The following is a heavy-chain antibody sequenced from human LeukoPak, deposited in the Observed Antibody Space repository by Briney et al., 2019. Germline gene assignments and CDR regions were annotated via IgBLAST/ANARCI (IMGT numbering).Heavy chain of an antibody. V-gene: IGHV3-21*01. Sequence: PGGSLRLSCAASGFTLSSFSMNWVRQAPGKGLEWVSSISSSSSYIYYADSVKGRFTISRDNAKNSLYLQMNSLRAEDTAVYYCARDYYDSSGYSAYWGQGTLVTVSS. J-gene: IGHJ4*02. CDR3: ARDYYDSSGYSAY. D-gene: IGHD3-22*01. CDR1: GFTLSSFS. CDR2: ISSSSSYI.